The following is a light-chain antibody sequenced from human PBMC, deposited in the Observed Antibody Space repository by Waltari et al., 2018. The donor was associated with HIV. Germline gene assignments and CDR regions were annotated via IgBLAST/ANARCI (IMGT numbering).Light chain of an antibody. Sequence: QSALTQPASVSGSPGQSITISCNGSRSDVGGYNYVSWYQQHPGKAPRLMIYDVSTRPSGVSDRFSGSKSGDTASLTISGLQAEDEADYYCESYTSTSVWVFGGGTRLTVL. V-gene: IGLV2-14*03. CDR1: RSDVGGYNY. J-gene: IGLJ3*02. CDR2: DVS. CDR3: ESYTSTSVWV.